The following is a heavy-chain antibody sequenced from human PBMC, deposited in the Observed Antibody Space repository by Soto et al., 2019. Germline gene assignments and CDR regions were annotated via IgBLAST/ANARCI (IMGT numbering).Heavy chain of an antibody. V-gene: IGHV4-4*02. J-gene: IGHJ4*02. CDR1: GGSISSSNW. CDR3: ARVFRHHRPAAANRFIDY. Sequence: KASETLSLTCAVSGGSISSSNWWSWVRQPPGKGLEWIGEIYHSGSTNYNPSLKSRVTISVDKSKNQFSLKLSSVTAADTAVYYCARVFRHHRPAAANRFIDYWGQGTLVTVSS. D-gene: IGHD6-13*01. CDR2: IYHSGST.